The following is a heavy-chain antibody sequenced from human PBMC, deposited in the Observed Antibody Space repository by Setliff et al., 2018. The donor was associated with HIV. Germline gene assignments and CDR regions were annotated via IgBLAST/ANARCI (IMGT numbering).Heavy chain of an antibody. V-gene: IGHV1-2*06. CDR2: INPNSGGT. J-gene: IGHJ3*02. CDR3: AEEAVDI. Sequence: ASVKVSCKASGYTFTTHDNTHDINWVRQAPGQGLEWMGRINPNSGGTNYAQKFQGRVTMTRDTSISTAYMELSRLRSDDTAVYYCAEEAVDIWGQGTMVTVSS. CDR1: GYTFTTHDNTHD.